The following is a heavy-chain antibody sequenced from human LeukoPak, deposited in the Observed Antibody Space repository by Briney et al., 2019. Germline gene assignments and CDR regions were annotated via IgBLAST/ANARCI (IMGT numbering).Heavy chain of an antibody. J-gene: IGHJ4*02. D-gene: IGHD6-13*01. Sequence: GGSLRLSCAASGFTFSSYAMHWVRQAPGKGLEWVAVISYDGSNKYYADSVKGRFTISRDNSKNTLYLQMNSLRAEDTAVYYCARSASTGIAAADPFCDYWGQGTLVTVSS. V-gene: IGHV3-30-3*01. CDR2: ISYDGSNK. CDR3: ARSASTGIAAADPFCDY. CDR1: GFTFSSYA.